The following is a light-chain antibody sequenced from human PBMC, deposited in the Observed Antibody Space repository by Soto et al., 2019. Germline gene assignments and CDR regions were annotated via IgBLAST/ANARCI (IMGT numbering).Light chain of an antibody. V-gene: IGLV2-14*01. Sequence: QSALTQPASVSGSPGQSITISCTGTSSDIGGYDYVSRYQQRPGKAPKLMIYEVRYRPSGVSNRFSGSKSGNTASLTISGLQAEDETDYYCCSYTRTSNHYFFGRGTKVTVL. J-gene: IGLJ1*01. CDR2: EVR. CDR3: CSYTRTSNHYF. CDR1: SSDIGGYDY.